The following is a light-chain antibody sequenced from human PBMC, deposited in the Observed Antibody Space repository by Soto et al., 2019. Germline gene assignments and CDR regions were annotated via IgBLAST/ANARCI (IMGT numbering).Light chain of an antibody. CDR3: QQSYSAPLT. Sequence: DIQMTQSPPSLSASVGDRVTITCRASQTISSYLTWYQQKPGKAPKLLIYSTSTLQSGVPSRFSGTGSGTDFTLTISSLQPEDFATYSCQQSYSAPLTFGPGTRVDLK. J-gene: IGKJ3*01. CDR2: STS. V-gene: IGKV1-39*01. CDR1: QTISSY.